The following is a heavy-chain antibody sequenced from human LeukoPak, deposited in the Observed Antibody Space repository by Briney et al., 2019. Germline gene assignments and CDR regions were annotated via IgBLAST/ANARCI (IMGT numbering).Heavy chain of an antibody. CDR3: ARRQGITMIVVVKSPVYYFDY. CDR2: IYHSGST. V-gene: IGHV4-38-2*02. J-gene: IGHJ4*02. CDR1: GYSISSDYF. D-gene: IGHD3-22*01. Sequence: ASETLSLTCTVSGYSISSDYFWGWIRQPPGKGLEWIGSIYHSGSTYYNPSLKSRVTISVDTSKNQFSLKLSSVTAAATAVYYCARRQGITMIVVVKSPVYYFDYWGQGTLVTVSS.